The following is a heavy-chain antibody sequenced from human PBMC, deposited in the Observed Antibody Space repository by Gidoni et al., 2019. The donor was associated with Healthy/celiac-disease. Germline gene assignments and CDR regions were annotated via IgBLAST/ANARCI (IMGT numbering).Heavy chain of an antibody. V-gene: IGHV3-7*01. Sequence: EVQLVESGGGLVQPGGSLRLSCAASGFTFSSYWMSGFRRAPGRGLGWVANIKQDGGEKYYVESVKGRFTISRDNAKNSLYLQMNSLRAEDTAVYYCARDDEAATDYYGMDVWGQGTTVTVSS. CDR3: ARDDEAATDYYGMDV. D-gene: IGHD2-15*01. J-gene: IGHJ6*02. CDR2: IKQDGGEK. CDR1: GFTFSSYW.